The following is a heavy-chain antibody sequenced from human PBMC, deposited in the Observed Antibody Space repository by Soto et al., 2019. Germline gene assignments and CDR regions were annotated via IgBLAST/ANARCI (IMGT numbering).Heavy chain of an antibody. CDR1: GFTFSSYS. V-gene: IGHV3-48*01. CDR3: ARDQERGRSRYSYYYIDV. Sequence: GGSLRLSCAASGFTFSSYSMNWVRQAPGKGLEWVSYISSSSSTIYYADSVKGRFTISRDNAKNSLYLQMNSLRAEDTAVYYCARDQERGRSRYSYYYIDVWGKGTTVTVSS. J-gene: IGHJ6*03. CDR2: ISSSSSTI.